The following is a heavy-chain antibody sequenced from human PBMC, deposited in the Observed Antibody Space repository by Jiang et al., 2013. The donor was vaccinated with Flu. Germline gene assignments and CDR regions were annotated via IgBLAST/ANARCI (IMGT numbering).Heavy chain of an antibody. CDR1: GFTFSTYA. Sequence: QLLESGGGLVQPGGSLRLSCAASGFTFSTYAMSWVRQAPGKGLEWVSGLSGSGGTTYYADSVKGRFAISRDNSKNTLFLQMNSLRAEDTAVYYCAKGDDFWSGYSPSYFYYMDIWGKGTTVTVSS. D-gene: IGHD3-3*01. CDR3: AKGDDFWSGYSPSYFYYMDI. J-gene: IGHJ6*03. CDR2: LSGSGGTT. V-gene: IGHV3-23*01.